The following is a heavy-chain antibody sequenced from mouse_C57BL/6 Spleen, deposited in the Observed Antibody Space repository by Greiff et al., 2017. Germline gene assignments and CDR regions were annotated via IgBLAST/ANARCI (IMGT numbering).Heavy chain of an antibody. V-gene: IGHV1-69*01. CDR2: IDPSDSYT. CDR1: GYTFTSYW. Sequence: VQLQQPGAELVMPGASVKLSCKASGYTFTSYWMHWVKQRPGQGLEWIGEIDPSDSYTNYTQKFKGKSTLTVDKSSSTAYMQLSSLTSEDSAVYYCARGRYGNYDYFDYWCQGTTLTVSS. D-gene: IGHD2-1*01. J-gene: IGHJ2*01. CDR3: ARGRYGNYDYFDY.